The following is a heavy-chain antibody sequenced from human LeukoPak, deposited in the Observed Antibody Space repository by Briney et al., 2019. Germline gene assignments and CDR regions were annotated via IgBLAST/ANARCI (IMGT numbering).Heavy chain of an antibody. Sequence: GASVKVSCKASGYTFTSYAMHWVRQAPGQRLGWMGWINAGNGNTKYSQKFQGRVTITRDTSASTAYMELSSLRSEDTAVYYCAREYYYGSGSPYYYYYGMDVWGKGTTVTVSS. CDR1: GYTFTSYA. J-gene: IGHJ6*04. CDR2: INAGNGNT. D-gene: IGHD3-10*01. CDR3: AREYYYGSGSPYYYYYGMDV. V-gene: IGHV1-3*01.